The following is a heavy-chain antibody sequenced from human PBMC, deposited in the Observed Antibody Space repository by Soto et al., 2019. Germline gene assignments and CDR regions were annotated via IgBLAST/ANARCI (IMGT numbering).Heavy chain of an antibody. J-gene: IGHJ6*02. Sequence: QVQLVESGGGVVQPGRSLRLSCAASGFTFSSYGMHWVRQAPGKGLEWVAVISYDGSNKYYADSVKGRFTISSDNSKNTLYLQMNSLRAEDTAVYYCAKDHRSNRGRLHYYGMDVWGQGTTVTVS. V-gene: IGHV3-30*18. CDR1: GFTFSSYG. D-gene: IGHD1-26*01. CDR2: ISYDGSNK. CDR3: AKDHRSNRGRLHYYGMDV.